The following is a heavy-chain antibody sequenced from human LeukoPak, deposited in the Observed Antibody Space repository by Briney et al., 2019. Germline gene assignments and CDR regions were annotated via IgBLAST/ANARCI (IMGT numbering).Heavy chain of an antibody. V-gene: IGHV4-59*01. CDR2: IYYSGST. CDR1: GGSISSYY. Sequence: PLETLSLTCTVSGGSISSYYWSWIRQPPGKGLEWIGYIYYSGSTNYNPSLKSRVTISVDTSKNQFSLKLSSVTAADTAVYYCARSGEGLNYYYYMDVWGKGTTVTVSS. D-gene: IGHD1-14*01. J-gene: IGHJ6*03. CDR3: ARSGEGLNYYYYMDV.